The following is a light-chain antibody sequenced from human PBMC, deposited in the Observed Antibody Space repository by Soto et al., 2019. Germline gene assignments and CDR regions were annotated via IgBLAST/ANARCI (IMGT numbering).Light chain of an antibody. J-gene: IGKJ1*01. CDR1: QPITTW. CDR2: GAS. CDR3: QQYNHGWT. V-gene: IGKV1-5*03. Sequence: DIQMTQSPSTLSASVGDTVTITCQASQPITTWLAWYQQRPGNAPKLLIYGASTLQSGVASRFTGGGSGTDFTLTISSLQPDDFGTYYCQQYNHGWTFGQGTKVEVK.